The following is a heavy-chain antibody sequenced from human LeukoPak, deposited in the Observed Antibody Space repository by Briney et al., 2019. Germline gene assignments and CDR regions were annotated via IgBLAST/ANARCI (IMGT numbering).Heavy chain of an antibody. Sequence: ASVKVSCKASGYTFTSYGISWVRQAPGRGLEWMGWISAYNGNTNYAQKLQGRVTMTTDTSTSTAYMELRSLRSDDTAVYYCAREIPSGYYYPYYFDYWGQGTLVTVSS. CDR3: AREIPSGYYYPYYFDY. V-gene: IGHV1-18*01. CDR2: ISAYNGNT. CDR1: GYTFTSYG. J-gene: IGHJ4*02. D-gene: IGHD3-22*01.